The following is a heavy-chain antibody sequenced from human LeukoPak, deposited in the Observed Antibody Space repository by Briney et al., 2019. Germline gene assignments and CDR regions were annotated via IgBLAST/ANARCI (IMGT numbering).Heavy chain of an antibody. CDR1: GYTFTGYY. D-gene: IGHD2-2*01. J-gene: IGHJ4*02. V-gene: IGHV1-2*02. Sequence: ASVKVSCKASGYTFTGYYMHWVRQAPGQGLEWMGWINPNSGGTNYAQKFQGRVTMTRDTSIGTAYMELSRLRSDDTAVYYCARQVVPAAIFDYWGQGTLVTVSS. CDR2: INPNSGGT. CDR3: ARQVVPAAIFDY.